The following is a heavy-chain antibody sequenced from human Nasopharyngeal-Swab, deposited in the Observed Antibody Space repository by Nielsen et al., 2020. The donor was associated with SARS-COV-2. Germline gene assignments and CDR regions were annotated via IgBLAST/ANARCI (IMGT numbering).Heavy chain of an antibody. D-gene: IGHD5-18*01. CDR2: ISGSGGST. CDR1: GFTFSSYA. Sequence: GGSLRLSCAASGFTFSSYAMSWVRQAPGKGLEWVSAISGSGGSTYYADSVEGRFTISRDNSKNTLYLQMNSLRAEDTAVYYCATRGYSYGSVDYWGQGTLVTVSS. V-gene: IGHV3-23*01. J-gene: IGHJ4*02. CDR3: ATRGYSYGSVDY.